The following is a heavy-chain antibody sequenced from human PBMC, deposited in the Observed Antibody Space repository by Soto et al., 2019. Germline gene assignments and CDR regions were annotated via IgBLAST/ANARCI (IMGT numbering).Heavy chain of an antibody. J-gene: IGHJ6*02. D-gene: IGHD2-8*01. CDR2: IIPIFGTA. CDR3: ARGPRAVQWYYGMDV. CDR1: GGTFSSYA. V-gene: IGHV1-69*13. Sequence: ASVKVSCKASGGTFSSYAISWVRQAPGQGLEWMGGIIPIFGTANYAQKFQGRVTMTADESTSTAYMELSSLRSEDTAVYYCARGPRAVQWYYGMDVWGQGTTVTVSS.